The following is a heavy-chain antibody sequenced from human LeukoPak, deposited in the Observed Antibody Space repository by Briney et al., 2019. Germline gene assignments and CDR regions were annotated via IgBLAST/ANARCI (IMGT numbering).Heavy chain of an antibody. CDR1: GFTFSSYG. V-gene: IGHV3-30*18. Sequence: GGSLRLSCAASGFTFSSYGMHWVRQAPGKGLEWVAVISYDGSNKYYADSVKGRFTISRDNSKNTLYLQMNSLRAEDTAVYYCAKDLFRSPQIDNWGQGTLVTVSS. J-gene: IGHJ4*02. CDR2: ISYDGSNK. D-gene: IGHD1-26*01. CDR3: AKDLFRSPQIDN.